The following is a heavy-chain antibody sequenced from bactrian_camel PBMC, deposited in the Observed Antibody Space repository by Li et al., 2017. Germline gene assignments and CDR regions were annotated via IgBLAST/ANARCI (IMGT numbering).Heavy chain of an antibody. CDR1: GFTFNNYA. CDR3: AAGRQPDLRSASSCPAAATY. J-gene: IGHJ4*01. V-gene: IGHV3S10*01. Sequence: VQLVESGGGLQQPGGSLKLSCAVSGFTFNNYAVNWVRQAPGKGLEWVSMISPDGTTYYADSVKGRFTISRDNAKNTVYLQLNSLKTEDTAVYYCAAGRQPDLRSASSCPAAATYWGQGTQVTVS. D-gene: IGHD2*01. CDR2: ISPDGTT.